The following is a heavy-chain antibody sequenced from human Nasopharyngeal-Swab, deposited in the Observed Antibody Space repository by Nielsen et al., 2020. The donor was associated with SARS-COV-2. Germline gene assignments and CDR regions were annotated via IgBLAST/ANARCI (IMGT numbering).Heavy chain of an antibody. J-gene: IGHJ4*02. CDR2: ISSSSSKS. D-gene: IGHD1-26*01. V-gene: IGHV3-48*02. CDR3: ARDVAIAGATLDN. Sequence: VRQAPGKGLEWLAYISSSSSKSYYADSVEGRFTISRDNPKSSLYLQMNSLRDEDTAVYYCARDVAIAGATLDNWGQGTLVTVSS.